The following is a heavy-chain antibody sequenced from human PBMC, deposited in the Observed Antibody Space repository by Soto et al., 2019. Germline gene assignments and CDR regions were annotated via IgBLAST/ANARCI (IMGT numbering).Heavy chain of an antibody. CDR2: ISAYNGNT. CDR3: ARDLNFGVVILYGMDV. CDR1: GGTFSGYA. D-gene: IGHD3-3*01. V-gene: IGHV1-18*01. J-gene: IGHJ6*02. Sequence: ASVKVSCKASGGTFSGYAISWVRQAPGQGLEWMGWISAYNGNTNYAQKLQGRVTMTTDTSTSTAYMELRSLRSDDTAVYYCARDLNFGVVILYGMDVWGQGTTVTVSS.